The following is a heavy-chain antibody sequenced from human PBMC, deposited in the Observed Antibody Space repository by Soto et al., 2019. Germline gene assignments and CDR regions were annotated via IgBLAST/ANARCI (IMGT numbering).Heavy chain of an antibody. Sequence: PSETLSRTCAVSGYSISSGYYWGWIRQPPGKGLEWIGSIYHSGSTYYNPSLKSRVTISVDTSKNQFSLKLSSVTAADTAVYYCARGGVGATWYYGMDVWGQGTTVTVS. D-gene: IGHD1-26*01. J-gene: IGHJ6*02. CDR2: IYHSGST. CDR1: GYSISSGYY. V-gene: IGHV4-38-2*01. CDR3: ARGGVGATWYYGMDV.